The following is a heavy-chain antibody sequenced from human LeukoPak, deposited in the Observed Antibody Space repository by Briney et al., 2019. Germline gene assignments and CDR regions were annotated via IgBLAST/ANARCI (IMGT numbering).Heavy chain of an antibody. CDR2: IYYSGST. CDR1: GGSISSYY. CDR3: ARDQGSGSYEFDP. D-gene: IGHD3-10*01. Sequence: SETLSLTCTVSGGSISSYYWSWIRQPPGKGLEWIGYIYYSGSTNYNPSLKSRVTISVDTSKNQFSLKLSSVTAADTAVYYCARDQGSGSYEFDPWGQGTLVTVSS. J-gene: IGHJ5*02. V-gene: IGHV4-59*01.